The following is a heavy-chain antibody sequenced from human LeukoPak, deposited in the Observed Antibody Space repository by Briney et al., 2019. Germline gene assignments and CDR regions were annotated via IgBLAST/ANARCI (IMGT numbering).Heavy chain of an antibody. Sequence: SETLSLTCAVYGGSFSGYYWSWIRHPPGKGLEWIGEINHSGSTNYNPSLKSRVTISVDTSKNQFSLKLSSVTAADTAVYYCAGGSRYYYYYYYMDVWGKGTTVTVSS. CDR1: GGSFSGYY. CDR2: INHSGST. J-gene: IGHJ6*03. CDR3: AGGSRYYYYYYYMDV. D-gene: IGHD6-13*01. V-gene: IGHV4-34*01.